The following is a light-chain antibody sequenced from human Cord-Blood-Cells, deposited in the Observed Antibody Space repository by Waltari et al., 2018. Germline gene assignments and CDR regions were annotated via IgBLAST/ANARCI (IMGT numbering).Light chain of an antibody. CDR1: TMGGKN. CDR2: RDS. CDR3: QVWDSSTAWV. Sequence: SYELTQPLPVSVALGQTARITCGGNTMGGKNVHWYQQKPGQAPVLVIYRDSNRPSGIPERFSGSNSGNTATLTISRAQAGDEADYYCQVWDSSTAWVFGGGTKLTVL. J-gene: IGLJ3*02. V-gene: IGLV3-9*01.